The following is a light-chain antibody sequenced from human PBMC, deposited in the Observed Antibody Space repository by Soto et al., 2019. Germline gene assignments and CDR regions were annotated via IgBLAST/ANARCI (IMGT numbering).Light chain of an antibody. J-gene: IGKJ1*01. CDR2: AAS. Sequence: AIRMTQSPSSFSASTGDRVTITCRASQGISSYLAWYQQKPGKAPKLLIYAASTLQSGVPSRFSGSGSGTDFTLTISCLQSEDFATYYCQQYYSYRTFGRGTKVEIK. V-gene: IGKV1-8*01. CDR1: QGISSY. CDR3: QQYYSYRT.